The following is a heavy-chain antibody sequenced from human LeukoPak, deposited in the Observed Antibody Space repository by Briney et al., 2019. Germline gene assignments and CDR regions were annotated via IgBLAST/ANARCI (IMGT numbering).Heavy chain of an antibody. V-gene: IGHV3-7*03. CDR1: GFTFSSSS. D-gene: IGHD3-3*01. CDR3: AMGATSWSGYSFPKIFQH. J-gene: IGHJ1*01. CDR2: IKEDGSEK. Sequence: GGSLRLSCVASGFTFSSSSMSWVRQAPGKGLEWVANIKEDGSEKYYVDSVKGRFTITRDNSKNTLYLRMNSLRAEDTAVYYCAMGATSWSGYSFPKIFQHWGRGTLATVSS.